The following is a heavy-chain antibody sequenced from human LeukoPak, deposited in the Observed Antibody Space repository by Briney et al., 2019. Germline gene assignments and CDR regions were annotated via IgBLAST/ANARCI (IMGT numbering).Heavy chain of an antibody. CDR1: GFTFSSYG. J-gene: IGHJ6*03. V-gene: IGHV3-30*02. D-gene: IGHD3-22*01. CDR3: AKGLGSSGYYHYYYYMDV. Sequence: PGGSLRLSCAACGFTFSSYGMHWVRQAPGKGLEWVAFIRYDGSNKYYADSVKGRFTISRDNSKNTLYLQMNSLRAEDTAVYYCAKGLGSSGYYHYYYYMDVWGKGTTVTVSS. CDR2: IRYDGSNK.